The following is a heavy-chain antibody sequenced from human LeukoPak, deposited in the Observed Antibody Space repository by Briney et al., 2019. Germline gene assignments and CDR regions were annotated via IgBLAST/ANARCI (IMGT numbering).Heavy chain of an antibody. V-gene: IGHV3-48*01. D-gene: IGHD3-9*01. CDR3: ARAPETYYDILTGYYTNYFDY. Sequence: GSLRLSCAASGFTFSSYSMNWVRQAPGKGLEWVSYISSSSSTIYYAGSVKGRFTISRDNAKNSLYLQMNSLRAEDTAVYYCARAPETYYDILTGYYTNYFDYWGQGTLVTVS. J-gene: IGHJ4*02. CDR1: GFTFSSYS. CDR2: ISSSSSTI.